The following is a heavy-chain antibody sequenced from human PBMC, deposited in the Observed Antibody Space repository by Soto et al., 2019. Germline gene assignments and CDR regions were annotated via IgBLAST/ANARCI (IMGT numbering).Heavy chain of an antibody. CDR1: GGSISSGGYY. J-gene: IGHJ5*02. CDR3: ARVFSDSSSFFDP. V-gene: IGHV4-31*03. CDR2: IYYSGRT. Sequence: QVQLQESGPGLVKPSQTLSLTCTVSGGSISSGGYYWSWIRQHPGKGLEWIGYIYYSGRTYYNPSVXXRXTISVDTSKNQFSLKLSSVTAADTAVYYCARVFSDSSSFFDPWGQGTLVTVSS. D-gene: IGHD6-13*01.